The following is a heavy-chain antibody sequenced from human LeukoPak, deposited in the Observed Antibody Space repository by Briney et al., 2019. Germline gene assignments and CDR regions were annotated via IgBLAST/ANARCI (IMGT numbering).Heavy chain of an antibody. D-gene: IGHD1-26*01. V-gene: IGHV4-59*01. CDR2: IFDGGTT. CDR1: GDSIKNFY. J-gene: IGHJ4*02. Sequence: SETLSLTCTVSGDSIKNFYWSWIRQPPGKGLEWIGYIFDGGTTNYNPSLKSRVTISVDKSKNQFSLKLSSVTAADTAVYYCARKSGTYFYFDYWGQGTLVTVSS. CDR3: ARKSGTYFYFDY.